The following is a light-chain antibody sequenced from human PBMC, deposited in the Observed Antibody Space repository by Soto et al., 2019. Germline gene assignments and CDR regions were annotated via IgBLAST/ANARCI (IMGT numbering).Light chain of an antibody. Sequence: EIVMTQSPGTLSVSPGERATLSCRASQSVSSNLAWYQQKPGQAPRLLIYGASTRATGIPARFSGSRSGTEFTLTISSQQSEDFAVYYCQQYNNWPRTFGQGTKVEIK. CDR2: GAS. V-gene: IGKV3-15*01. J-gene: IGKJ1*01. CDR1: QSVSSN. CDR3: QQYNNWPRT.